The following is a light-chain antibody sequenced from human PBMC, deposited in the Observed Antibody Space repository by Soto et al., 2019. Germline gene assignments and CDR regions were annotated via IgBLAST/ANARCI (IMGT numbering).Light chain of an antibody. J-gene: IGKJ5*01. CDR3: QQRSNWPPIT. Sequence: EIVLTQSPGTLSLSPGERATLSCSASHSVSTSYLAWYQQKPGQAPRLLIYDASNRATGIPARFSGSGSGTDFTLTISSLEPEDFAVYYCQQRSNWPPITFGQGTRLEI. V-gene: IGKV3-11*01. CDR2: DAS. CDR1: HSVSTSY.